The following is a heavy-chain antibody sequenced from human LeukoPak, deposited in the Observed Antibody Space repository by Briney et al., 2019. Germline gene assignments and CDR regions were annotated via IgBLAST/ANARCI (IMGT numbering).Heavy chain of an antibody. Sequence: PGGSLRLSCAASGFTFSSYEMNWVRQAPGKGLEWVSYISSSSSTVYYADSVKGRFTISRDNAKNSLYLQMNSLRDEDTAVYYCARGNWEPADYWGQGTLVTVSS. J-gene: IGHJ4*02. V-gene: IGHV3-48*02. CDR2: ISSSSSTV. CDR3: ARGNWEPADY. D-gene: IGHD1-26*01. CDR1: GFTFSSYE.